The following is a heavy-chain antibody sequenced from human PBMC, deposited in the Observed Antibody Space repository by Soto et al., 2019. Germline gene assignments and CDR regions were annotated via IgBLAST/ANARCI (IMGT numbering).Heavy chain of an antibody. CDR2: ISAYNGNT. CDR3: ARAAYYYESSGYYPRDY. J-gene: IGHJ4*02. Sequence: GASVKVSCKASGYTFTSYGISWVRQAPGQGLEWMGWISAYNGNTNYAQKFQGRVTFTRDTSASTVYMEVSSLRSEDTAVYYCARAAYYYESSGYYPRDYWGQGTLVTVSS. D-gene: IGHD3-22*01. CDR1: GYTFTSYG. V-gene: IGHV1-18*01.